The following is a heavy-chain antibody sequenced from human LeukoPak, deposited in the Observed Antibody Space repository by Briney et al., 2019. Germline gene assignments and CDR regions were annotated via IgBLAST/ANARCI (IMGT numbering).Heavy chain of an antibody. CDR2: ISSGGGST. CDR1: GFTFSSYA. D-gene: IGHD2-2*01. V-gene: IGHV3-23*01. Sequence: GGSLRLSCAVSGFTFSSYAMSWVRQAPGKGLEWVSTISSGGGSTYYADSVKGRFTISRDNSKNTLYLQMNSLRAEDTAVYYCAKALGVEVPDASRWFDPWGQGTLVTVSS. J-gene: IGHJ5*02. CDR3: AKALGVEVPDASRWFDP.